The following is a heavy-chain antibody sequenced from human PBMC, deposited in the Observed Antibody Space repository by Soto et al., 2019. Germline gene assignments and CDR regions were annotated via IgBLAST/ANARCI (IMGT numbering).Heavy chain of an antibody. Sequence: EVQLVESGGGLVKPGGSLRLSCAASGFTFSNAWMNWVRQAPGKGLAWVGRIKSKTDGGTTDYAAPVKGRFTISRDDSKNKLYLQMNSLKTEDTAVYYCTTDGSSSWVVGVGYWGQGTPVTVSS. D-gene: IGHD6-13*01. CDR2: IKSKTDGGTT. J-gene: IGHJ4*02. CDR3: TTDGSSSWVVGVGY. V-gene: IGHV3-15*07. CDR1: GFTFSNAW.